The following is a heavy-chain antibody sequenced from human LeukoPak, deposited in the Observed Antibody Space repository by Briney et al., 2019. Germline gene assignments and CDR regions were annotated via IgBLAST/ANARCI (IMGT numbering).Heavy chain of an antibody. CDR2: ISGSGDNT. D-gene: IGHD3-22*01. V-gene: IGHV3-23*01. CDR1: GFTFPNYV. Sequence: GGSLRLSCAASGFTFPNYVMSWVRQAPGKGLEWVSGISGSGDNTYYADSVKGRFTISRDNSKNTLYLQMNSLRAEDAAVYYCAKGGPYYYDSSGYHYWGQGTLVTVSS. CDR3: AKGGPYYYDSSGYHY. J-gene: IGHJ4*02.